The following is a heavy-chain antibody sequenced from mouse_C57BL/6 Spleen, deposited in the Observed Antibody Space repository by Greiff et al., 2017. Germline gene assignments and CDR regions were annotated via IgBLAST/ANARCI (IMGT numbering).Heavy chain of an antibody. D-gene: IGHD2-4*01. CDR2: ISYDGSN. J-gene: IGHJ2*01. V-gene: IGHV3-6*01. Sequence: DVHLVESGPGLVKPSQSLSLTCSVTGYSITSGYYWNWIRQFPGNKLEWMGYISYDGSNNYNPSLKNRISITRDTSKNQFFLKLNSVTTEDTATYYCARDDYDGGYYFDYWGQGTTLTVSS. CDR3: ARDDYDGGYYFDY. CDR1: GYSITSGYY.